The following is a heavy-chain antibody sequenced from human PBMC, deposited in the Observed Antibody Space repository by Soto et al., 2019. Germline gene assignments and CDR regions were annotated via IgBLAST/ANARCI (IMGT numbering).Heavy chain of an antibody. Sequence: PGESLKISCKASGCRLISYWIGWVRQMPGKGLEWMGNVYPGDSVTRYSPSFQGQVTISADKSISTAYLQWSSLKASDTAMYYCARVDPTNGGWFDPWGQGTLVTVSS. D-gene: IGHD3-10*01. CDR1: GCRLISYW. V-gene: IGHV5-51*01. CDR2: VYPGDSVT. J-gene: IGHJ5*02. CDR3: ARVDPTNGGWFDP.